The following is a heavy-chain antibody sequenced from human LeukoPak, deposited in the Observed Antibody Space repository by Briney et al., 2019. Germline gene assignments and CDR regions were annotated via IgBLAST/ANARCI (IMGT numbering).Heavy chain of an antibody. V-gene: IGHV1-69*04. D-gene: IGHD5-12*01. CDR1: GGTFSSYA. CDR3: ARDGPDNSGYDPYYFDY. J-gene: IGHJ4*02. Sequence: EASVKVSCKASGGTFSSYAMSWVRQAPGQGLEWMGRIIPILGIANYAQKFQGRVTITADKSTSTAYMELSSLRSEDTAVYCCARDGPDNSGYDPYYFDYWGQGTLVTASS. CDR2: IIPILGIA.